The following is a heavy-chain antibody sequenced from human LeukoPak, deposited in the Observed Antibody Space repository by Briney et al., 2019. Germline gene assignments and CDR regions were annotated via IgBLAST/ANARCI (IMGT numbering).Heavy chain of an antibody. Sequence: SETLSLTCTVSGGSISSSSYYWGWLRQPPGKGLEWIGSIYYSGSTYYNPSLKSRVTISVDTSKNQFSLKLSSVTAADTAVYYCARIGSGLLDYWGQGTLVTVSS. CDR2: IYYSGST. J-gene: IGHJ4*02. CDR1: GGSISSSSYY. CDR3: ARIGSGLLDY. D-gene: IGHD6-19*01. V-gene: IGHV4-39*07.